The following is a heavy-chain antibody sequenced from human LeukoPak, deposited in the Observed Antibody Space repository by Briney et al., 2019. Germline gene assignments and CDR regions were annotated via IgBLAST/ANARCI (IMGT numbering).Heavy chain of an antibody. CDR1: GFTFSSYG. CDR3: ARDLTISGMDV. CDR2: IWYDGSNK. J-gene: IGHJ6*02. V-gene: IGHV3-33*01. D-gene: IGHD3-3*01. Sequence: EGSLRLSCAASGFTFSSYGMHWVRQAPGKGLEWVAVIWYDGSNKYYADSVKGRFTISRDNSKNTLYLQMNSLRAEDTAVYYCARDLTISGMDVWGQGTTVTVSS.